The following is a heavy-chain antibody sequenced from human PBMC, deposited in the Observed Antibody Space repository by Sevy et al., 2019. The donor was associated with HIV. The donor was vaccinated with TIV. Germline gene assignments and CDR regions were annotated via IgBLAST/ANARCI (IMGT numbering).Heavy chain of an antibody. J-gene: IGHJ6*02. CDR1: GFPFRNYA. Sequence: RGSLRLSCAASGFPFRNYAMSWVRQAPGKGLEWVSTLIGGGSRTYYADSVTGRFTISRDNSRNTLYLQMNSLRAEDTAVYYCAKRRVQSGLSGGGSYYGWDVCGQGTTVTVSS. CDR2: LIGGGSRT. V-gene: IGHV3-23*01. D-gene: IGHD2-8*02. CDR3: AKRRVQSGLSGGGSYYGWDV.